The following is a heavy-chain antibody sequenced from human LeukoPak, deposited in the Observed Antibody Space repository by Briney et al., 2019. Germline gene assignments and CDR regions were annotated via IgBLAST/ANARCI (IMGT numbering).Heavy chain of an antibody. J-gene: IGHJ4*02. D-gene: IGHD1-26*01. CDR2: IIPLFGTA. V-gene: IGHV1-69*13. Sequence: ASVKVSCKASGGTFSNYAINWVRQAPGQGLEWMGGIIPLFGTANYAQKFQGRVTITADESTSTAYMELSSLRSEDTAVYYCARPGIVGATRWYFDYWGQGTLVTVSS. CDR3: ARPGIVGATRWYFDY. CDR1: GGTFSNYA.